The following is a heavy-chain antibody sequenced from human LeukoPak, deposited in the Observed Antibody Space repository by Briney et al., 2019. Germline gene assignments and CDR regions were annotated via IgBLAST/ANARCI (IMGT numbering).Heavy chain of an antibody. J-gene: IGHJ5*02. Sequence: PGGSLRLSCAASGFTFSDYAMAWVRQAPGKGLEWVSSISGGGGATSYADSVKGRFTISRDNHVNTLYLQMDILRVEDTAAYYCARDRVVTPYNWFDPWGQGTLVTVSS. V-gene: IGHV3-23*01. CDR2: ISGGGGAT. D-gene: IGHD4-23*01. CDR3: ARDRVVTPYNWFDP. CDR1: GFTFSDYA.